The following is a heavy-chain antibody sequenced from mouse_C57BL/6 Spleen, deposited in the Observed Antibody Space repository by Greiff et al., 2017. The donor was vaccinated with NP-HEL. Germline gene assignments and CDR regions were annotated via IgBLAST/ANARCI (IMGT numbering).Heavy chain of an antibody. Sequence: VQLQQSGAELVRPGASVKLSCTASGFNIKDDYMHWVKQRPEQGLEWIGWIDPENGDTEYASKFQGKATITADTSSNKAYLQLSSLTSEDTAVYYCTTSRSWFAYWGQGTLVTVSA. CDR3: TTSRSWFAY. V-gene: IGHV14-4*01. CDR2: IDPENGDT. CDR1: GFNIKDDY. J-gene: IGHJ3*01.